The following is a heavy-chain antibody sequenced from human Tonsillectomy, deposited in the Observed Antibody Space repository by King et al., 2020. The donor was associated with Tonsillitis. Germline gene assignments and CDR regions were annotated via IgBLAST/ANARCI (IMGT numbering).Heavy chain of an antibody. CDR1: GCSISSYY. D-gene: IGHD3-3*01. Sequence: QLQESGPGLVKPSETLSLTCTFSGCSISSYYWSWIWQPPGNGLAWFGSSYYSGSTNYNPSLKNRVTISVDTSKNQFSLKLSSVTAADTAVYYCARDTLVFGGYYMDVWGKGTTVTVSS. CDR3: ARDTLVFGGYYMDV. CDR2: SYYSGST. V-gene: IGHV4-59*01. J-gene: IGHJ6*03.